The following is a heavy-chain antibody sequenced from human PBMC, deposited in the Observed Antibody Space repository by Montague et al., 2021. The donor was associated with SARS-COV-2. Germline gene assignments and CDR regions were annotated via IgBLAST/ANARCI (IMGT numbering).Heavy chain of an antibody. V-gene: IGHV3-30*19. J-gene: IGHJ4*02. CDR3: AKSSIVFVLYVVRDHFDH. D-gene: IGHD2-8*02. Sequence: SLRLSCAASGFTFNNHGMHWVRQAPGKGLEWVALISYEGSKKFXXXSXXXRFXISRDSSKNTVYLQMSSLRAEDTAVYYCAKSSIVFVLYVVRDHFDHWGQGTQVTVSS. CDR1: GFTFNNHG. CDR2: ISYEGSKK.